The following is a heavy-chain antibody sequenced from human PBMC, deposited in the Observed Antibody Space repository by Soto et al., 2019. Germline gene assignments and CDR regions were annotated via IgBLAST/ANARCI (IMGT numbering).Heavy chain of an antibody. CDR3: ARTKGLLWFGELSLDPFEI. Sequence: PGESLKISCKGSGYSFTSYWIGWVRQMPGKGLEWMGIIYPGDSDTRYSPSFQGQVTISADKSISTAYLQWSSLKASDTAMYYCARTKGLLWFGELSLDPFEIWGQGTMVTVSS. CDR2: IYPGDSDT. D-gene: IGHD3-10*01. J-gene: IGHJ3*02. CDR1: GYSFTSYW. V-gene: IGHV5-51*01.